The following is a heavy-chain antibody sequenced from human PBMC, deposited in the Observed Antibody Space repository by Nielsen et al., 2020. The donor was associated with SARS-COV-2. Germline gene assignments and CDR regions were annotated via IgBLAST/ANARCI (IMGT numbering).Heavy chain of an antibody. CDR2: ISRGGNT. V-gene: IGHV4-59*08. CDR1: GGFISSYY. CDR3: TRHPPPISSGLYYPYGMDV. D-gene: IGHD6-19*01. Sequence: SETLSLTCTVSGGFISSYYWSWIRQPPGMGLEWIGSISRGGNTDYNPSLKSRVTISVDTPENQFSLKLNSVTAADTAVYYCTRHPPPISSGLYYPYGMDVWGQGTTVTVSS. J-gene: IGHJ6*02.